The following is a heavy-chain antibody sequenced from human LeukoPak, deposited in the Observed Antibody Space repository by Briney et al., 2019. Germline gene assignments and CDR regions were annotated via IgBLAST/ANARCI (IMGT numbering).Heavy chain of an antibody. Sequence: SETLSLTCAVSGGSISSYYWSWIRQPAGKGLEWIGRIYTSGSTNYNPSLKSRVAMSVDTSKNQFSLKLSSVTAADTAVYYCARDITRTNWFDPWGQGTLVTVSS. V-gene: IGHV4-4*07. D-gene: IGHD3-10*01. CDR1: GGSISSYY. CDR3: ARDITRTNWFDP. J-gene: IGHJ5*02. CDR2: IYTSGST.